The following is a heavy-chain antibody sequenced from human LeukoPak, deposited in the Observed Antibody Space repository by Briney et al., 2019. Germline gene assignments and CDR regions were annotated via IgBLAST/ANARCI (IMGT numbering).Heavy chain of an antibody. D-gene: IGHD6-6*01. J-gene: IGHJ4*02. CDR3: ARGETARRGALDY. Sequence: GGSLRLSCAASGFTFSTYGMHWVRQAPGKGLEWVAFMRNDGSNKYYADSVKGRLTIPRDNSKNTLYLQMNSLRVEDTAVYSCARGETARRGALDYWGQGTLVTVSS. CDR1: GFTFSTYG. CDR2: MRNDGSNK. V-gene: IGHV3-30*02.